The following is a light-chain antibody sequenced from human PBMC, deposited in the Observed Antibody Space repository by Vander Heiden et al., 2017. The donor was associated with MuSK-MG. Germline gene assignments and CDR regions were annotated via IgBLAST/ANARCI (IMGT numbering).Light chain of an antibody. J-gene: IGKJ4*01. CDR1: QSVSSGY. V-gene: IGKV3-20*01. CDR2: GAY. CDR3: QQYRIYP. Sequence: EIVLRQSPGPLSLSQGERATRSCRVSQSVSSGYLDWEQQKPGQAPRLLIYGAYSRDTDIQDRFSGSGAGTDFTLTSSRRENEDFEVYYSQQYRIYPFGGGTKVEIK.